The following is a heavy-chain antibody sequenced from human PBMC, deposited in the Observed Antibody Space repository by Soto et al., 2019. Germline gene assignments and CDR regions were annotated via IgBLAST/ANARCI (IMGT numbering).Heavy chain of an antibody. CDR2: IYFDGITT. CDR3: ARGGAMGVDY. D-gene: IGHD1-26*01. J-gene: IGHJ4*02. Sequence: PGGSLRPSCTASGFTFNTHWMHWVRQAPGKGLVWVSRIYFDGITTNYADSVKGRLTVSRDNAKNTVYLHVNTLRDEDTAVYYCARGGAMGVDYWGQGALVTVSS. V-gene: IGHV3-74*01. CDR1: GFTFNTHW.